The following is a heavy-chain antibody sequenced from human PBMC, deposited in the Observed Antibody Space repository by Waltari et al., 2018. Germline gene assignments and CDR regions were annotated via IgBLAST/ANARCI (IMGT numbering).Heavy chain of an antibody. J-gene: IGHJ4*02. D-gene: IGHD4-17*01. CDR3: ARGAWGNGDYGGY. Sequence: QVQLVESGGGVVQPGASVKVSCKASGYTFTGYYMHWVRQAPGQGLEWMGRINPNSGGTNYAQKFQGRVTMTRDTSISTAYMELSRLRSDDTAVYYCARGAWGNGDYGGYWGQGTLVTVSS. V-gene: IGHV1-2*06. CDR1: GYTFTGYY. CDR2: INPNSGGT.